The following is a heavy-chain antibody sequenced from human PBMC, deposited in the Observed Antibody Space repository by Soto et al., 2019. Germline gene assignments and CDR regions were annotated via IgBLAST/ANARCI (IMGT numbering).Heavy chain of an antibody. D-gene: IGHD3-3*02. CDR1: GFTFSDYV. CDR3: ARVRLSIAVNDALDV. CDR2: MTYDGATE. Sequence: QVHLVESGGGVVQPGRSLRLSCAASGFTFSDYVIHWVRQAAGKGLEWVASMTYDGATEYYADSVKGRFTMSRDKSKRTLSLQMNSLRPEDTGVYYCARVRLSIAVNDALDVWGQGTTVTVSS. V-gene: IGHV3-30*14. J-gene: IGHJ3*01.